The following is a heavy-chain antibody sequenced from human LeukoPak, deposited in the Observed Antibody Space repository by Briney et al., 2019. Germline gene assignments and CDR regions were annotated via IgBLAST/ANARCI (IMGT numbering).Heavy chain of an antibody. CDR3: ARASTTVVTPAYYYYGMDV. D-gene: IGHD4-23*01. Sequence: PGGSLRLSCAASGFTFSNYSMNWVRQAPGKGLEWVSSISSSSYIYYADSVKGRFTISRDNAKNSLYLHMNSLRAEDTAVYYCARASTTVVTPAYYYYGMDVWGQGTTVTVSS. J-gene: IGHJ6*02. V-gene: IGHV3-21*01. CDR2: ISSSSYI. CDR1: GFTFSNYS.